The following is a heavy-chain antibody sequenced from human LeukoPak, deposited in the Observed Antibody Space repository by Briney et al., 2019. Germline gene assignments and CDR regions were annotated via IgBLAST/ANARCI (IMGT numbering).Heavy chain of an antibody. CDR3: TTDLTVTTGDY. D-gene: IGHD4-11*01. Sequence: PGGSLRLSCAASGFTFSNAWMSWVRQAPGKGLEWVGRIKSKTDGGTTDYAAPVKGRLTISRDDLKNTLYLQMNSLKTEDTAVYYCTTDLTVTTGDYWGQGTLVTVSS. CDR2: IKSKTDGGTT. V-gene: IGHV3-15*01. J-gene: IGHJ4*02. CDR1: GFTFSNAW.